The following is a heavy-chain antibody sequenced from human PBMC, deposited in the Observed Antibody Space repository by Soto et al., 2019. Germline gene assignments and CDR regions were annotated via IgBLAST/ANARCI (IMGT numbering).Heavy chain of an antibody. CDR3: ASWHEREHAYDV. D-gene: IGHD1-1*01. V-gene: IGHV3-53*01. J-gene: IGHJ3*01. CDR1: GLTVSDKKY. Sequence: DVQLVESGGGLIQPGESLRLSCAALGLTVSDKKYVAWVRQAPGKGLEWVSALYDVDGTYYADSVKGRFTTSRDSSKTTVYLQMNGLRPDDTAVYYCASWHEREHAYDVWGQGTTVTVSS. CDR2: LYDVDGT.